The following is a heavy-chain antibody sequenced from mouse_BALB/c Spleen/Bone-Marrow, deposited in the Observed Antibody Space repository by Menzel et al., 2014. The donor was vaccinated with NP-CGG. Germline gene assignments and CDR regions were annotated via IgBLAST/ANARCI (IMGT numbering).Heavy chain of an antibody. CDR3: ARPLYGSSFALFAY. V-gene: IGHV1-54*02. CDR2: IIGGTGGT. J-gene: IGHJ3*01. CDR1: GFTFSNSY. D-gene: IGHD1-1*01. Sequence: VQLQQSGGEVVKPGTSVKLSCKTSGFTFSNSYISWLKLKPGQSLEWIAWIIGGTGGTTYNQKFTGKAQLTVDTSSNTAYIQLSSLTTEDSAIYYCARPLYGSSFALFAYWGQGTLVTVSA.